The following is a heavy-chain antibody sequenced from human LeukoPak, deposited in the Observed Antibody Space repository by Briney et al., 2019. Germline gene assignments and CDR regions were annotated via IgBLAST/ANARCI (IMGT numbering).Heavy chain of an antibody. J-gene: IGHJ3*02. V-gene: IGHV3-33*06. Sequence: GGSLRLSCAASGHTLSSYGMHWVRQATGKGLEWVAVIWCEGSNKYYVDSVDDRFTISRHNSKKTVDVQSNSLRDAHVSVYYCAKGMVPAAMAHDDAFDIWGQGTMVTVSS. CDR1: GHTLSSYG. D-gene: IGHD2-2*01. CDR2: IWCEGSNK. CDR3: AKGMVPAAMAHDDAFDI.